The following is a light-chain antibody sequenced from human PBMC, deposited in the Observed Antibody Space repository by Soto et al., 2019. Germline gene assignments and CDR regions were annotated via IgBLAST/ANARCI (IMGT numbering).Light chain of an antibody. CDR1: QSISIY. CDR2: TAS. CDR3: QQSYSTPRT. Sequence: DIQMTQSPSSLSASVGDRVIITCRASQSISIYLNWYQQKPGEAPKLLIYTASTLQSGVPSRLSGSGSGTDFTLPITSLQPEDFATYYCQQSYSTPRTFGLGTKLE. J-gene: IGKJ2*01. V-gene: IGKV1-39*01.